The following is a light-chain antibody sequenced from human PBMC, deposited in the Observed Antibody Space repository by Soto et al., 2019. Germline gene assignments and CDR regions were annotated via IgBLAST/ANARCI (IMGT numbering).Light chain of an antibody. J-gene: IGKJ5*01. CDR3: QQLNSYPT. CDR2: DAS. Sequence: DIQMTQSPSTLSACVGDXVXXXXRASQSISSWLAWYXQKPGXXPXXLIYDASSLESGVPSRFIGSGSGTEFTLTISSLQPEDFATDDCQQLNSYPTFGQGTRLEIK. V-gene: IGKV1-5*01. CDR1: QSISSW.